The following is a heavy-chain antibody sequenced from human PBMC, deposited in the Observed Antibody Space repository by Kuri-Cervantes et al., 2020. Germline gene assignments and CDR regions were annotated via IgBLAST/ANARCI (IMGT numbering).Heavy chain of an antibody. CDR2: ISPNSGGT. CDR1: GYTFTDYY. D-gene: IGHD3-10*01. Sequence: ASVKVSCKASGYTFTDYYMHWVRQAPGQGLEWMGWISPNSGGTNYAQKLQGRVTMTTDTSTSTAYMELRSLRSDDTAVYYCARDDTMVRGAPVDYWGQGTLVTVSS. CDR3: ARDDTMVRGAPVDY. J-gene: IGHJ4*02. V-gene: IGHV1-2*02.